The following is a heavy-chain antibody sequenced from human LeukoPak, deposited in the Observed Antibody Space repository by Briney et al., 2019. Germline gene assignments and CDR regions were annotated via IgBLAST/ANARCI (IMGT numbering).Heavy chain of an antibody. CDR3: AKDIRGSTSWYGLDY. V-gene: IGHV3-43D*03. CDR2: ISWDGGST. D-gene: IGHD6-13*01. CDR1: GFTFDDYA. J-gene: IGHJ4*02. Sequence: GGSLRLSCAASGFTFDDYAMHWVRQAPGKGLEWVSLISWDGGSTYYADSVKGRFTISRDNSKNSLYLQMNSLRAEDTALYYCAKDIRGSTSWYGLDYWGQGALVTVSS.